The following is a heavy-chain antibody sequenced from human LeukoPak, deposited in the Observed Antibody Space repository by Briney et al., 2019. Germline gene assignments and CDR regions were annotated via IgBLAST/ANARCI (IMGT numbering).Heavy chain of an antibody. J-gene: IGHJ4*02. V-gene: IGHV1-2*04. CDR2: INPNSGGT. Sequence: ASVKVSCKASGFTFTSSAVHWVRQAPGQGLEWMGWINPNSGGTNYAQKFQGWVTMTRDTSISTAYMELSRLRSDDTAVYYCARESSSGGTFDYWGQGTLVTVSS. D-gene: IGHD6-19*01. CDR3: ARESSSGGTFDY. CDR1: GFTFTSSA.